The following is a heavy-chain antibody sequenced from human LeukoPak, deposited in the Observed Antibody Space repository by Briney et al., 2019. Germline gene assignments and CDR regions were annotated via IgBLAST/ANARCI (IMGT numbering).Heavy chain of an antibody. CDR2: FDPEDAER. V-gene: IGHV1-24*01. Sequence: ASVKVSCKVSGYTLTELSIHWMRQAPGKGREGMGGFDPEDAERIYAQRLQGRVTMTEDPSTDTAYMELSSLRSEDTAVYYCATDKRQYNILTAYFKAEYFQYWGQGTLVTVSA. D-gene: IGHD3-9*01. J-gene: IGHJ1*01. CDR3: ATDKRQYNILTAYFKAEYFQY. CDR1: GYTLTELS.